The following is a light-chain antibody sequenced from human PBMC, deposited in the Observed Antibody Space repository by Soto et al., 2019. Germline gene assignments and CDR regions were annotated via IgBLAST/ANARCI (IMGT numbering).Light chain of an antibody. Sequence: ETVLTQSPATLSLSPGERATISCRASQSISRDLAWYQQKPGQPPRLLICDVSNRATGVPARFSGSGSGTDFTLTISSLEPEDFAVYYCQQRNNWPLTFGQGTKVDIK. J-gene: IGKJ1*01. CDR1: QSISRD. CDR2: DVS. V-gene: IGKV3-11*01. CDR3: QQRNNWPLT.